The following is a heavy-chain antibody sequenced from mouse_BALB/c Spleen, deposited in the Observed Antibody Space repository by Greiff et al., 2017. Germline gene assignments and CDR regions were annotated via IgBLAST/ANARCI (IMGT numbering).Heavy chain of an antibody. V-gene: IGHV1-18*01. D-gene: IGHD1-2*01. CDR2: INPNNGGT. Sequence: EVQLQESGPELVKPGASVKIPCKASGYTFTDSNMDWVKQSHGKSLEWIGDINPNNGGTIYNQKFKGKATLTVDKSSSTAYMELRSLTSEDTAVYYCARFTTATYAMDYWGQGTSVTVSS. CDR1: GYTFTDSN. J-gene: IGHJ4*01. CDR3: ARFTTATYAMDY.